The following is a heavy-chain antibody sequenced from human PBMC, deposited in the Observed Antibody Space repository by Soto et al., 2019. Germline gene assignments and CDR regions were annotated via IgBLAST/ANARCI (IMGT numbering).Heavy chain of an antibody. CDR1: GYTFTSYG. D-gene: IGHD6-19*01. V-gene: IGHV1-18*01. CDR3: ARDFSSGWHQVLIDYYYYYYMDV. J-gene: IGHJ6*03. Sequence: ASVKFSCKASGYTFTSYGISWVRQAPGQGLEWMGWISAYNGNTNYAQKLQGRVTMTTDTSTSTAYMELRSLRSDDTAVYYCARDFSSGWHQVLIDYYYYYYMDVWGKGTTVTVS. CDR2: ISAYNGNT.